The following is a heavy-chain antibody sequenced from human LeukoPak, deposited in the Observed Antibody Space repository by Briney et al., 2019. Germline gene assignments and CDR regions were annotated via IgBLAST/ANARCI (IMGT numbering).Heavy chain of an antibody. V-gene: IGHV4-59*01. J-gene: IGHJ4*02. CDR1: GGSFSSYY. D-gene: IGHD3-22*01. CDR2: IYYSGST. CDR3: AATHPYYYDSSGYLGY. Sequence: SETLSLTCAVYGGSFSSYYWSWIRQPPGKGLEWIGYIYYSGSTNYNPSLKSRVTISVDTSKNQFSLKLSSVTAADTAVYYCAATHPYYYDSSGYLGYWGQGTLVTVSS.